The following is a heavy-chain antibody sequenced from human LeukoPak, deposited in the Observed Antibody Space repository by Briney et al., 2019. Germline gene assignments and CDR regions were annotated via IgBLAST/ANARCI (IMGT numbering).Heavy chain of an antibody. Sequence: PGGSLRLSCAASGFTVSSNYMSWVRQAPGKGLELVSVIYSGGSTYYADSVKGRFTISRDNSKNTLYLQMNSLRAEDTAVYYCARGLNSYGYYFDYWGQGTLVTVSS. J-gene: IGHJ4*02. D-gene: IGHD5-18*01. CDR3: ARGLNSYGYYFDY. CDR2: IYSGGST. V-gene: IGHV3-53*01. CDR1: GFTVSSNY.